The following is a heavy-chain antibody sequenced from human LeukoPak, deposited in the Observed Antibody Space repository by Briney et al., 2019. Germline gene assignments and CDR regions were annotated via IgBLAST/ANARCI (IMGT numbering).Heavy chain of an antibody. Sequence: ASVKVSCKASGGTFSSYAISWVRQAPGQGLEWMGWISAYNGNTNYAQRLQGRVTMTTDTSTSTVYMELRSLRSDDTAVYYCAKTPAPVFGSKHYFDYWGQGTLVTVSS. V-gene: IGHV1-18*01. CDR3: AKTPAPVFGSKHYFDY. CDR2: ISAYNGNT. J-gene: IGHJ4*02. CDR1: GGTFSSYA. D-gene: IGHD3-3*01.